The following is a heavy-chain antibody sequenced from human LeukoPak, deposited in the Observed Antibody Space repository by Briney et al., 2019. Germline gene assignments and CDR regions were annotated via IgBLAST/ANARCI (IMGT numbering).Heavy chain of an antibody. CDR1: GFSLSPYS. J-gene: IGHJ4*02. CDR2: ISTTSSII. D-gene: IGHD4-17*01. CDR3: ARRYGDYVGSFEY. Sequence: PGGSLRLSCAASGFSLSPYSMNWVRQAPGKGLEWVSYISTTSSIIYYADSVKGRFTISRDNAKNTVYLQMNSLRDEDTAVYYCARRYGDYVGSFEYWGQGTLVTVSS. V-gene: IGHV3-48*02.